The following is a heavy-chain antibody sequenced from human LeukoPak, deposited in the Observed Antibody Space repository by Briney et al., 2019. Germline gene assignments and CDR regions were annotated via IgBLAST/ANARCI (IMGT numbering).Heavy chain of an antibody. CDR1: GYTFTGYY. J-gene: IGHJ4*02. V-gene: IGHV1-2*02. CDR3: ARGHRGYSYGYDY. CDR2: INPNSGGT. Sequence: ASVKVSCTASGYTFTGYYMHWVRQAPGQGLEWMGWINPNSGGTNYAQKFQGRVTMTRDTSISTAYMELSRLRSDDTAVYYCARGHRGYSYGYDYWGQGTLVTVSS. D-gene: IGHD5-18*01.